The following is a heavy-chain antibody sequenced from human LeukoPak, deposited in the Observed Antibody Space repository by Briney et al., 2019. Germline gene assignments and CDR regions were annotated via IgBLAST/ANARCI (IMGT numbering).Heavy chain of an antibody. V-gene: IGHV3-7*03. J-gene: IGHJ4*02. CDR1: GLTLSNYW. CDR2: IKQDGSEK. D-gene: IGHD1-26*01. CDR3: AARSSGNPYF. Sequence: GGSLRLSCPASGLTLSNYWMIWVRQAPGKGLQWVAKIKQDGSEKYYVDSVKGRFTISRDNAENSLYLQMNSLRVEDTAVYYCAARSSGNPYFWGQGTLVTISS.